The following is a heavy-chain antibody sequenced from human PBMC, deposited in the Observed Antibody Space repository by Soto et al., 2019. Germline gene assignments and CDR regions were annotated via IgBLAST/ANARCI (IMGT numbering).Heavy chain of an antibody. CDR3: AKSGSFFRPSLGYFDY. J-gene: IGHJ4*02. Sequence: SETLSLTCAVSGFSIGSNNWWGWIRQPPGKGLEWIGNIYYSGTTQFNPSLKSRVTMSIDGAGNQFSLRLSSDDTAFYYCAKSGSFFRPSLGYFDYWGQGTLVTVSS. CDR2: IYYSGTT. D-gene: IGHD1-1*01. V-gene: IGHV4-28*01. CDR1: GFSIGSNNW.